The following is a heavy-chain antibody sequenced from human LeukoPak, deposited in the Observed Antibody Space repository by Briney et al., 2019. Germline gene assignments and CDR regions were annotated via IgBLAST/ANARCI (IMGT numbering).Heavy chain of an antibody. V-gene: IGHV5-51*01. CDR2: IYPGDSDT. CDR3: ARNGISGYYYMDV. Sequence: GESLKISCKGSGYSFTSYWIGWVRQLPGKGLEWMGIIYPGDSDTRYSPFFQGQVTISADKSISTAYLQWSSLKASDTAMYYCARNGISGYYYMDVWGKGTAVTVSS. D-gene: IGHD3-10*01. CDR1: GYSFTSYW. J-gene: IGHJ6*03.